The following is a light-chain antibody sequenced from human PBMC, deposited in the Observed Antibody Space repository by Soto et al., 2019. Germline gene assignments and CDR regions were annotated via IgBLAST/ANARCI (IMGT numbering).Light chain of an antibody. CDR2: DSS. CDR3: QQYARSSWT. Sequence: EIVLPQSPDTLSLSPGERVTLSCRASQRVSNSYLVWYQQKPGQAPKLLIYDSSTRATGIPDRFSASGSGTDFTLSISRLEPDDSAVYYCQQYARSSWTFGQGTKVDIK. CDR1: QRVSNSY. V-gene: IGKV3-20*01. J-gene: IGKJ1*01.